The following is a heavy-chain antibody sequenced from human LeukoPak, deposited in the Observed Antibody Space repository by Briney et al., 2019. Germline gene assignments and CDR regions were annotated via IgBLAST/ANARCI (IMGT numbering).Heavy chain of an antibody. V-gene: IGHV3-21*01. Sequence: SGGSLRLSCAASGFTFSSYSMNWVRQAPGKGLEWVSSISSSSSYIYYADSVKGRFTISRDNAKNSLYLQMNSLRAEDTAVYYCARGAYCSGGSCENEAVLWGQGTLVTVSS. CDR3: ARGAYCSGGSCENEAVL. CDR1: GFTFSSYS. D-gene: IGHD2-15*01. J-gene: IGHJ4*02. CDR2: ISSSSSYI.